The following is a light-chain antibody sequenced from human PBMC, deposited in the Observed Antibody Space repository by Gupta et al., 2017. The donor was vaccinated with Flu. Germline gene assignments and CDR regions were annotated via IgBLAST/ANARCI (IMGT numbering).Light chain of an antibody. CDR1: SLTKQY. CDR2: KDS. Sequence: SYELTQPPSVSVSPGQTAMITCSGDSLTKQYAYWYQKKPGQAPVLVIYKDSERPSGIPERFSGPTSGTTATLMISGVQAEDEADYYCQSTDNSGILWVFGGGTKLTVL. CDR3: QSTDNSGILWV. V-gene: IGLV3-25*02. J-gene: IGLJ3*02.